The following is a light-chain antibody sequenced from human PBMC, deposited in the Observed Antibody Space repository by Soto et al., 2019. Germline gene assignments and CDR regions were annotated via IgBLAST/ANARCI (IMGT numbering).Light chain of an antibody. CDR3: QQYGNSPLT. CDR1: QSVSSSY. CDR2: GAS. J-gene: IGKJ4*01. Sequence: EIVLTQSPGTLSLSPGERATLSCRASQSVSSSYLAWYQQKPGQAPRLLIYGASTRATGIPDRFSGSGSGTDFTFTISRLESEDFAVYFCQQYGNSPLTFGGGTKVEI. V-gene: IGKV3-20*01.